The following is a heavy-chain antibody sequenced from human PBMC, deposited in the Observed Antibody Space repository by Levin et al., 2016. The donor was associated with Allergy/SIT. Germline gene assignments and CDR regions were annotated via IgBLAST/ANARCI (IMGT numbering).Heavy chain of an antibody. Sequence: ASVKVSCKASGYTFTGYYMHWVRQAPGQGLEWMGWINPNSGGTNYAQKFQGRVTMTRDTSISTAYMELSRLRSDDTAVYYCARSPIAVAGIYFDYWGQGTLVTVSS. CDR3: ARSPIAVAGIYFDY. CDR1: GYTFTGYY. J-gene: IGHJ4*02. V-gene: IGHV1-2*02. CDR2: INPNSGGT. D-gene: IGHD6-19*01.